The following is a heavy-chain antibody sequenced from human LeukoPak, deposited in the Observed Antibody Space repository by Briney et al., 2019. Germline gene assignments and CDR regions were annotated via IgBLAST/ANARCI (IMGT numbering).Heavy chain of an antibody. V-gene: IGHV3-30*02. CDR3: AKDFGADYDILTGYSPFDY. J-gene: IGHJ4*02. Sequence: PGGSLRLSCAASGFTFSSYGMHWVRQAPGKGLEWVAFIRYDGSNKYYADSVKGRFTISRDNSKNTLCLQMNSLRAEDTAVYYCAKDFGADYDILTGYSPFDYWGQGTLVTVSS. CDR2: IRYDGSNK. CDR1: GFTFSSYG. D-gene: IGHD3-9*01.